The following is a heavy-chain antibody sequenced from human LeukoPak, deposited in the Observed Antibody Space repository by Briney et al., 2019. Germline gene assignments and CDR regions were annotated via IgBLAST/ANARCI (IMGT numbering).Heavy chain of an antibody. CDR1: GYTFTGYY. V-gene: IGHV1-2*02. J-gene: IGHJ3*02. Sequence: ASVKVSCKASGYTFTGYYMHWVRQAPGQGLEWMGWINPNSGGTNYAQKFQGRVTMTRDTSISTAYMELSRLRSDDTAVYYCARRRTSYYYDSSGGAFDIWGQGTMVTVSS. D-gene: IGHD3-22*01. CDR2: INPNSGGT. CDR3: ARRRTSYYYDSSGGAFDI.